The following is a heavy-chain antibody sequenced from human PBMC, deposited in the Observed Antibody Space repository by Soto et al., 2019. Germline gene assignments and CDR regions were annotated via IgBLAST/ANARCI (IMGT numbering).Heavy chain of an antibody. CDR3: AKDAYFDTYYFDH. J-gene: IGHJ4*02. V-gene: IGHV3-30*04. D-gene: IGHD3-22*01. Sequence: QVQLVESWGGVVQPGRSLRLSCAASRFTFSRYAMHWVRQAPGKGLEWVAVISYDGRQKHYVDSVKGLFTISSDESDNTLYLQMSSLRPEDTAVYYCAKDAYFDTYYFDHWGQGTQVTVSS. CDR1: RFTFSRYA. CDR2: ISYDGRQK.